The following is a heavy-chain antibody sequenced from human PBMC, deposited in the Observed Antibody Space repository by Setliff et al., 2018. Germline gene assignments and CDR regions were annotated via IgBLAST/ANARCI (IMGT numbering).Heavy chain of an antibody. V-gene: IGHV3-7*01. CDR1: GFTFSSLW. Sequence: GGSLRLSCSASGFTFSSLWMAWVRQAPGKGLEWVANINRRGSDQFYVESVKGRFTISRDNAKNSLYLQMNSLRVEDTAVYYCARDVFDFRTGQAGPWGQGTLVTVSS. J-gene: IGHJ5*02. D-gene: IGHD3-3*01. CDR3: ARDVFDFRTGQAGP. CDR2: INRRGSDQ.